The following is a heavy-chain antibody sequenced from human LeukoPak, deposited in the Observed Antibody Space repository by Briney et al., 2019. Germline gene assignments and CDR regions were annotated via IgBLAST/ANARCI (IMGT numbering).Heavy chain of an antibody. CDR1: GYTFTGYY. J-gene: IGHJ6*02. Sequence: GASVKVSCRASGYTFTGYYMHWVRQAPGQGLEWMGWINPNSGGTNYAQKFQGWVTMTRDTSISTAYMELSRLRSDDTAVYYCAREWFGDLSNYYYYGMDVWGQGTTVTVSS. V-gene: IGHV1-2*04. CDR3: AREWFGDLSNYYYYGMDV. D-gene: IGHD3-10*01. CDR2: INPNSGGT.